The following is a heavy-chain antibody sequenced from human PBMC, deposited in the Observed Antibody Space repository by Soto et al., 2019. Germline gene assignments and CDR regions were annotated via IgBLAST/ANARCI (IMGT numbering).Heavy chain of an antibody. CDR2: ISGSGDYT. Sequence: GGSLRLSCVTSGFTFSSHAMSWVRQAPGKGLDWVSSISGSGDYTYYVDSVKGRFTISRDNSKNTLFLQMNSLRAEDTAVYYCASGRSSSRLDYWGQGTLVTVSS. V-gene: IGHV3-23*01. CDR1: GFTFSSHA. J-gene: IGHJ4*02. D-gene: IGHD6-6*01. CDR3: ASGRSSSRLDY.